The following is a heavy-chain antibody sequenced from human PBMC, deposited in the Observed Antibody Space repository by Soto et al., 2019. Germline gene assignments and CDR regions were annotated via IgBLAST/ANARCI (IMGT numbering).Heavy chain of an antibody. Sequence: SSVKVSCKASEDTFRNYAISWVRQAPGQGLEWMGGIIPIFGTANYAQKFQGRVTITADESTSTAYMELSSLRSEDTAVYYCARSSGYYSGTRYWGRGTLVTV. J-gene: IGHJ4*02. CDR2: IIPIFGTA. V-gene: IGHV1-69*01. CDR3: ARSSGYYSGTRY. D-gene: IGHD3-22*01. CDR1: EDTFRNYA.